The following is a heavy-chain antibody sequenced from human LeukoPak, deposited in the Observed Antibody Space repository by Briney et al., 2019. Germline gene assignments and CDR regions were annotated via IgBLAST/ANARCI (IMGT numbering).Heavy chain of an antibody. Sequence: PSETLSLTCTVSGGSISSGDYYWSWIRQPPGKGLEWIGYIYYSGSTYYNPSLKSRVTMSLDTSKNQFSLKLSSVTAADTAVYYCARVKGSYCSSGNCYSEPGHFDYWGQGNQVTVSS. V-gene: IGHV4-30-4*01. CDR1: GGSISSGDYY. J-gene: IGHJ4*02. CDR2: IYYSGST. CDR3: ARVKGSYCSSGNCYSEPGHFDY. D-gene: IGHD2-15*01.